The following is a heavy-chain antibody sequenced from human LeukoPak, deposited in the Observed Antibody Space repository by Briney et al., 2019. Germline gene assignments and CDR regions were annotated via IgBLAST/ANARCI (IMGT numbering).Heavy chain of an antibody. CDR2: INPSDDST. V-gene: IGHV1-46*02. CDR3: ARWSPYYYDSSGYYDY. Sequence: GASVKVSCKASGYTFNSSYMHWVRQAPGQGLEWMGIINPSDDSTRYAQKFQGRVTMTKDTSTNTVYMHLSSLSSDDTAVYYCARWSPYYYDSSGYYDYWGQGTLVTVSS. D-gene: IGHD3-22*01. CDR1: GYTFNSSY. J-gene: IGHJ4*02.